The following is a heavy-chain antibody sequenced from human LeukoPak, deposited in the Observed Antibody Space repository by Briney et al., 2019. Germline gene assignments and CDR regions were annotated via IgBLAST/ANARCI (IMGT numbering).Heavy chain of an antibody. CDR2: VYYSGST. CDR3: AGDFDSGSYRFDY. J-gene: IGHJ4*02. CDR1: GGSISSYY. V-gene: IGHV4-59*12. Sequence: PSETLSLTCTVSGGSISSYYWSWIRQPPGKGLEWIGYVYYSGSTTYNPSLKSRLTMSLDTSKNQFSLRLSSVTAADTAVYYCAGDFDSGSYRFDYWGQGILVTVSS. D-gene: IGHD3-10*01.